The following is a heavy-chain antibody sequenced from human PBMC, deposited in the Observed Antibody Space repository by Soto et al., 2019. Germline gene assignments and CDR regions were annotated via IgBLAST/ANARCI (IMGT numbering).Heavy chain of an antibody. CDR2: IYYSGST. J-gene: IGHJ3*02. Sequence: TLCVTCTVSGGSISSYYWSWIRQPPGKGLEWIGYIYYSGSTNYNPSLKSRVTISVDTSKNQFSLKLSSVTAADTAVYDGARKIQYDRDAVDIWGQGTMVTVS. CDR1: GGSISSYY. CDR3: ARKIQYDRDAVDI. V-gene: IGHV4-59*01. D-gene: IGHD3-22*01.